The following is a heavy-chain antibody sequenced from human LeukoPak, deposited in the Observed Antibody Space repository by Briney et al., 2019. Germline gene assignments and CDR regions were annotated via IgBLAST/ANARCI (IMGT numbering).Heavy chain of an antibody. CDR1: GYSFTSYW. CDR3: ARRGMATIKSGAFDI. CDR2: IYPGDSDT. J-gene: IGHJ3*02. D-gene: IGHD5-24*01. Sequence: GESLKISCKGSGYSFTSYWIGWVRQMPGKGLEWMGIIYPGDSDTRYSPSFQGQVTISADKSISTAYLQWSSLKASDTAMYYCARRGMATIKSGAFDIWGQGTTVTVSS. V-gene: IGHV5-51*01.